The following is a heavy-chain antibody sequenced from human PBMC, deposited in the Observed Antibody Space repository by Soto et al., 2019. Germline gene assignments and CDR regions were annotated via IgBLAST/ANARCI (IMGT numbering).Heavy chain of an antibody. D-gene: IGHD5-12*01. CDR2: IYWNDDK. Sequence: QITLKESGPTLVKPTQTLTLTCTFSGFSLTTTGVGVGWIRQPPGKAPEWLALIYWNDDKRYSLPLKNRVTINKNTTKNQVVVTMTNMDPVDTATYYRAHGGGWLYFDSWGQGTLVTVSS. CDR3: AHGGGWLYFDS. J-gene: IGHJ4*02. CDR1: GFSLTTTGVG. V-gene: IGHV2-5*01.